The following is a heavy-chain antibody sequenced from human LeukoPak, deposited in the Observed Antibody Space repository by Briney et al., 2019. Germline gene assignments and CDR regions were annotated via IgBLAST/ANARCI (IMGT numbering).Heavy chain of an antibody. D-gene: IGHD6-13*01. J-gene: IGHJ4*02. CDR3: AKLVSIAAAGARSY. Sequence: PGGSLRLSCAASGFTFSSYAMSWVRQAPGKGLEWVSAISGSGGSTYYADSVKGRFTISRDNSRNTLYLQMNSLRAEDTAVYYCAKLVSIAAAGARSYWGQGTLVTVSS. CDR2: ISGSGGST. V-gene: IGHV3-23*01. CDR1: GFTFSSYA.